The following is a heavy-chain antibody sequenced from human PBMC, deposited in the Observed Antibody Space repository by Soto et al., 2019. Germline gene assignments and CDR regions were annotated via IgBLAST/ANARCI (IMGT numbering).Heavy chain of an antibody. CDR3: ARGRTVSSIGPLLD. V-gene: IGHV1-18*01. J-gene: IGHJ1*01. CDR2: VSPKSGNT. D-gene: IGHD1-1*01. Sequence: QIQLVQSGAEVKKPGASVKVSCKASGYNFFDYGVSWVRQAPGQGLEWMGWVSPKSGNTDYARKVQGRVTMTTDISTSTAYMDLRGLISDDTGVYYCARGRTVSSIGPLLDCGQGTPVSVSS. CDR1: GYNFFDYG.